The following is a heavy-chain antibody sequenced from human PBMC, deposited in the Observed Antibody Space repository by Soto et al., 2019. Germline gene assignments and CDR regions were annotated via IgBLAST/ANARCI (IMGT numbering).Heavy chain of an antibody. Sequence: QVQLMQSGAEVRKPGASVRLSCETSGYNFNQYYIHWVRQDPGQGLEWMGIINLRGDTTEYAHKFRGRGTVTGDTSTSTAYMELRSLRSEDTAIYFCARGPDDSDVPRWDYWGQGTLVTVSS. D-gene: IGHD4-17*01. CDR1: GYNFNQYY. J-gene: IGHJ4*02. CDR2: INLRGDTT. V-gene: IGHV1-46*02. CDR3: ARGPDDSDVPRWDY.